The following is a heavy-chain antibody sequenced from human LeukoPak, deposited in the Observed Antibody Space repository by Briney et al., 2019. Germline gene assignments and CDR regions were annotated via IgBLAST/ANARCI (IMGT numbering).Heavy chain of an antibody. V-gene: IGHV3-9*01. J-gene: IGHJ4*02. CDR1: GFTFDDYA. Sequence: GGSLRLSCAASGFTFDDYAMHWVRQAPGKGLEWVSGISWNSGNIGHADSVKGRFTISRDNAKNSLYLQMNSLRAEDTALYYCAKGARYDYVWGSYRAPYFFDYWGQGTLVTVSS. D-gene: IGHD3-16*02. CDR3: AKGARYDYVWGSYRAPYFFDY. CDR2: ISWNSGNI.